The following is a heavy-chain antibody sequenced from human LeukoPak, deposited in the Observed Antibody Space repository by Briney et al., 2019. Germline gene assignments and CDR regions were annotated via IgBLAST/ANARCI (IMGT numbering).Heavy chain of an antibody. Sequence: GGSLRLSCAASGFTFSSYAISWVRQAPGKGLEWVSAISGSGGSTYYADSVKGRFTISRDNSKNTLYPHMNSLRAEDTAVYYCALLAYCSGGICYSTDFLGYVQHWGQGTLVTVSS. D-gene: IGHD2-15*01. CDR1: GFTFSSYA. V-gene: IGHV3-23*01. CDR3: ALLAYCSGGICYSTDFLGYVQH. J-gene: IGHJ1*01. CDR2: ISGSGGST.